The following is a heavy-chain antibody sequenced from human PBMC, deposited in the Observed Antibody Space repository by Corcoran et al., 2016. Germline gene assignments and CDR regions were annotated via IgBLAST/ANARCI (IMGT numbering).Heavy chain of an antibody. CDR1: GFTFSSYS. CDR3: ARDPQSYDYYGMDV. V-gene: IGHV3-21*01. CDR2: ISSSSSYI. Sequence: EVQLVESGGGLVKPGGSLRLSCAASGFTFSSYSMHWARQAPGKGLEWVSSISSSSSYIYYADSVKGRFTISRDNAKNSLYLQMNSLRAEDTAVYYCARDPQSYDYYGMDVWGQGTTVTVSS. J-gene: IGHJ6*02.